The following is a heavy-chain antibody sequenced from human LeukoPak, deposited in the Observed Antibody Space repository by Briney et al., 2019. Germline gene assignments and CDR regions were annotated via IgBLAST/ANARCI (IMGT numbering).Heavy chain of an antibody. CDR3: TRLWGDCGGDCYSRDY. V-gene: IGHV3-73*01. D-gene: IGHD2-21*02. CDR1: GFXFSGST. CDR2: IRSKHDSYAT. Sequence: GGSLRLSCAASGFXFSGSTMHWVRQASGKGLEWVGRIRSKHDSYATAYGASVKGRFTISRDDSKNTAYLQMNSLKIEDTAVYYCTRLWGDCGGDCYSRDYWGQGTLVTVSS. J-gene: IGHJ4*02.